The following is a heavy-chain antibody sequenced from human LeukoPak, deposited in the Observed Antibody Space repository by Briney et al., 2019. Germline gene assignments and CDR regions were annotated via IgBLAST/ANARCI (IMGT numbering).Heavy chain of an antibody. J-gene: IGHJ4*02. CDR3: VREARGYRYTYFDY. D-gene: IGHD5-18*01. CDR2: VSSGHHA. CDR1: GLTLGGHD. Sequence: QPGGSLRLSCTASGLTLGGHDMHWVRQTPGEGLEWVAAVSSGHHAFYAGSVKGRFTVSREDAKNSLYLQMNSLRAGDTAVYYCVREARGYRYTYFDYWGQGSLVTVSS. V-gene: IGHV3-13*01.